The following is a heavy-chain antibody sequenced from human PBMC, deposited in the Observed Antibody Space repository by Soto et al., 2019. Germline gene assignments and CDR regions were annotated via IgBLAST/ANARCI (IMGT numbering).Heavy chain of an antibody. J-gene: IGHJ2*01. D-gene: IGHD2-21*02. CDR1: GGSVSSGSYY. V-gene: IGHV4-61*01. CDR2: IYYSGST. CDR3: ARELPGGWYFDL. Sequence: QVQLQESGPGLVKPSETLSLTCTVSGGSVSSGSYYWSWIRPPPGKGREWIGYIYYSGSTNYNPSLNSRVTISVDTSKNQSALKLSSVTAADSAVHYCARELPGGWYFDLWGRGTLVTVSS.